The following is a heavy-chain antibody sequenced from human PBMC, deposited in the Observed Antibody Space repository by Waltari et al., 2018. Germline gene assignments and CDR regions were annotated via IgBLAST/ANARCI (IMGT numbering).Heavy chain of an antibody. V-gene: IGHV4-59*04. J-gene: IGHJ3*02. Sequence: QVQLQESGPGLVKPSETLSLTCTVSGGSISSHYWSWIRQPPGKGLEWIGSIYYSGSTYYNPSLKSRVTISVDTSKNQFSLKLSSVTAADTAVYYCARRELLTYDAFDIWGQGTMVTVSS. CDR2: IYYSGST. CDR3: ARRELLTYDAFDI. D-gene: IGHD1-26*01. CDR1: GGSISSHY.